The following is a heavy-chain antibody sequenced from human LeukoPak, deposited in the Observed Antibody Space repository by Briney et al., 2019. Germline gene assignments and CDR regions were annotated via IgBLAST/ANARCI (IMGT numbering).Heavy chain of an antibody. V-gene: IGHV3-15*01. CDR3: TTDKGQRWRLLRDWFDP. CDR1: GLTFRNAW. D-gene: IGHD2-21*02. Sequence: KTGGSLRLSCAASGLTFRNAWTSWVRHAPGEGLEWGGRVKSRTDGGTTDYAAPVKGRFTISRDDSKNTLYLQMNSLKTEDTAVYYCTTDKGQRWRLLRDWFDPWGQGTLVTVSS. J-gene: IGHJ5*02. CDR2: VKSRTDGGTT.